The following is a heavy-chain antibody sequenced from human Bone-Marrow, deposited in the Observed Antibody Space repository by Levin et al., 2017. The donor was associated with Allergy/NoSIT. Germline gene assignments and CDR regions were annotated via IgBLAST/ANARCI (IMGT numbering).Heavy chain of an antibody. CDR1: GFTFSNYG. D-gene: IGHD6-19*01. J-gene: IGHJ4*02. Sequence: PRASVKVSCAASGFTFSNYGMHWVRQAPGKGLEWVALISYDGSNKYYADSVKGRFTISRDNSKNTLYLQMNSLRAEDTAVFYCAKDREWVAGSPHYFDYWGQGTLVTVSS. V-gene: IGHV3-30*18. CDR3: AKDREWVAGSPHYFDY. CDR2: ISYDGSNK.